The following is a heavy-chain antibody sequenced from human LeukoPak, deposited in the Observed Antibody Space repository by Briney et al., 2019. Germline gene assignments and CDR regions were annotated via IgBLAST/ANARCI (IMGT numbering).Heavy chain of an antibody. CDR1: GGSISYSNSY. CDR2: IYFSGST. J-gene: IGHJ4*02. V-gene: IGHV4-39*07. CDR3: ARDFRGGYDFWSGYYTPYYFDY. Sequence: SETLSLTCTVPGGSISYSNSYWGWIRHPPGTGLEWIGHIYFSGSTYYKQSLKTRFTISVETSKNHFSLKLSSVTAAATAVYYCARDFRGGYDFWSGYYTPYYFDYWGQGTLVTVSP. D-gene: IGHD3-3*01.